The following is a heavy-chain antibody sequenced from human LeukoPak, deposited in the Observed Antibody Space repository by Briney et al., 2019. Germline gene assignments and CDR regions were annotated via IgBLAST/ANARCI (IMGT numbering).Heavy chain of an antibody. CDR3: AKGVRLWFAFYFDY. D-gene: IGHD3-10*01. CDR1: GFTFSNYA. Sequence: GGSLRLSCAASGFTFSNYAMTWVRQAPGKGLEWVSSISGNSANTYYADSVKGRFTVSRANSKNILYLQMSSLRVEDTAVYFCAKGVRLWFAFYFDYWGQGTRATVSS. J-gene: IGHJ4*02. V-gene: IGHV3-23*01. CDR2: ISGNSANT.